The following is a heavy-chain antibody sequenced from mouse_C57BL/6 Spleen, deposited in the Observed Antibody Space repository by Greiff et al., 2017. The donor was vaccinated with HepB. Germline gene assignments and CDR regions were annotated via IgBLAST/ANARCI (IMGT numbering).Heavy chain of an antibody. CDR1: GYAFSSSW. Sequence: QVQLQQSGPELVKPGASVKISCKASGYAFSSSWMIWVKQRPGKGLGWIGRIYPGDGDTNYNGTFKGKATLTADKSTSTAYMQLSSLTSEDSAVYISARWTAQAKGWGQGTTLTVSS. CDR2: IYPGDGDT. CDR3: ARWTAQAKG. V-gene: IGHV1-82*01. J-gene: IGHJ2*01. D-gene: IGHD3-2*02.